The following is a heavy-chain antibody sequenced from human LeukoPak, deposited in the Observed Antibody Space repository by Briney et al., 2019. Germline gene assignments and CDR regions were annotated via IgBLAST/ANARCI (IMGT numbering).Heavy chain of an antibody. V-gene: IGHV3-23*01. D-gene: IGHD1-26*01. CDR3: ARAIGAYSGSYYGPDY. Sequence: PGGSLRLSCAASGFTFSSYAMSWVRQAPGKGLEWVSAISGSGGSTYYADSVKGRFTISRDNAKNSLYLQMNSLRAEDTAVYYCARAIGAYSGSYYGPDYWGQGTLVTVSS. CDR2: ISGSGGST. J-gene: IGHJ4*02. CDR1: GFTFSSYA.